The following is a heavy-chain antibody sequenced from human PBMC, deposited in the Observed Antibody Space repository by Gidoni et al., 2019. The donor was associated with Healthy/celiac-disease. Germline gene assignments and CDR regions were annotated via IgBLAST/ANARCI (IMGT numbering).Heavy chain of an antibody. V-gene: IGHV1-18*01. CDR1: GYTFTSYG. J-gene: IGHJ6*02. CDR2: ISAYNGNT. Sequence: QVQLVQSGAEVKKPGASVKVSCKASGYTFTSYGISWVRQAPGQGLEWMGWISAYNGNTNYAQKLQGRVTMTTDTSTSTAYMELRSLRSDDTAVYYCARDVTPILTGYFYGMDVWGQGTTVTVSS. D-gene: IGHD3-9*01. CDR3: ARDVTPILTGYFYGMDV.